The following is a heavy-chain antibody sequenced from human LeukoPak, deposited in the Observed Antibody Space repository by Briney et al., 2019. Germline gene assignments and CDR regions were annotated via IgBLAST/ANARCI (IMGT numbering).Heavy chain of an antibody. CDR2: ISYDGSNK. Sequence: PGGSLRLSCAASGLTFSSYAMHWVRQAPGKGLEWVAVISYDGSNKYYADPVKGRFTISRDNSKNTLYLQMNSLRAEDTAVYYCAKDLTGLGMRSGYYPDFDYWGQGTLVTVSS. CDR3: AKDLTGLGMRSGYYPDFDY. V-gene: IGHV3-30*04. J-gene: IGHJ4*02. CDR1: GLTFSSYA. D-gene: IGHD3-3*01.